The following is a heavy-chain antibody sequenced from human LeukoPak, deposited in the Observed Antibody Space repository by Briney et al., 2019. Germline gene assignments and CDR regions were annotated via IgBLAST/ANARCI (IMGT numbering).Heavy chain of an antibody. CDR2: IIPIFGTA. Sequence: SVKVSCKASGYSFTCYYMHWVRQAPGQGLEWMGGIIPIFGTANYAQKFQGRVTITADESTSTAYMELSSLRSEDTAVYYCASEYPTAIQLWDAPLYYYYGMDVWGQGTTVTVSS. CDR3: ASEYPTAIQLWDAPLYYYYGMDV. J-gene: IGHJ6*02. D-gene: IGHD5-18*01. CDR1: GYSFTCYY. V-gene: IGHV1-69*13.